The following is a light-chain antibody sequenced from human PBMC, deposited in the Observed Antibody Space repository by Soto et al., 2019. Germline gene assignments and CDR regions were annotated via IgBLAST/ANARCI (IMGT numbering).Light chain of an antibody. V-gene: IGKV1-33*01. CDR3: QQYDDLPIT. J-gene: IGKJ5*01. CDR2: DAY. Sequence: DIQMTQSPSSLSASVVDRVTITFQASQDITNYLNWYQQKPGKPPKLLINDAYNLETGVPSRFSGSGSGTHFSFTINSLQPEDFATYYCQQYDDLPITFGLGTRLEIK. CDR1: QDITNY.